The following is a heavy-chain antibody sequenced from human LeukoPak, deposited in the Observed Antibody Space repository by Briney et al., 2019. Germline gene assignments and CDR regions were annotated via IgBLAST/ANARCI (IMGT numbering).Heavy chain of an antibody. Sequence: APVKVSYKASGYTFTSHGTSCVRHAPGQGLQWIGWISAYNGNTNDAQKLQGRVTMTTDTTTTTAYMELRSLRSDGTAVYYCARSGYSYGDYWGQGTLVSVSS. CDR3: ARSGYSYGDY. CDR1: GYTFTSHG. V-gene: IGHV1-18*01. J-gene: IGHJ4*02. D-gene: IGHD5-18*01. CDR2: ISAYNGNT.